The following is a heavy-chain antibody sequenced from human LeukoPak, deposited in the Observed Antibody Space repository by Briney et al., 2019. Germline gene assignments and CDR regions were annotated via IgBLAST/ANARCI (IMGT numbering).Heavy chain of an antibody. CDR3: ARDQSDYYGSGSYSEGSY. CDR1: GFTFSTYS. CDR2: ISSSSGTI. V-gene: IGHV3-48*02. D-gene: IGHD3-10*01. Sequence: GGSLRLSCAASGFTFSTYSMKWVRQAPGKGLEWVSYISSSSGTIYYAGSVKGRFTISRDNAKNSLYLQMNGLRDEDTAVYYCARDQSDYYGSGSYSEGSYWGQGTLVTVSS. J-gene: IGHJ4*02.